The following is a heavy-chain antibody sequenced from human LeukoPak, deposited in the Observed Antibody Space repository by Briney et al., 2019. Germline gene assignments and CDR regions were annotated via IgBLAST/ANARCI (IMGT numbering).Heavy chain of an antibody. J-gene: IGHJ4*02. D-gene: IGHD3-22*01. CDR1: EFPFGSYS. CDR2: ISSGGSTI. V-gene: IGHV3-48*01. CDR3: ARDMGYYYDSSGYYDYFDY. Sequence: GGSLRLSCAASEFPFGSYSMNWVRQAPGKGLEWVSYISSGGSTIYYTDSVKGRFTISRDNAKNSLYLQMNSLRAEDTAVYYRARDMGYYYDSSGYYDYFDYWGQGTLVTVSS.